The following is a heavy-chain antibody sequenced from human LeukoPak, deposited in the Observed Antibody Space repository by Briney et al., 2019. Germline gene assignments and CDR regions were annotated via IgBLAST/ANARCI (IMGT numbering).Heavy chain of an antibody. V-gene: IGHV4-61*02. CDR2: IYTSGST. CDR1: NGSISSDTYF. J-gene: IGHJ6*03. D-gene: IGHD3-10*01. Sequence: SETLSLTCTVSNGSISSDTYFWSWIRQPAGKGLEWIGRIYTSGSTNYNPSLKSRVTMSVDTSKNQFSLKLSSVTAADTAVYYCARDLLWFGELPYYYYYYYMDVWGKGTTVTISS. CDR3: ARDLLWFGELPYYYYYYYMDV.